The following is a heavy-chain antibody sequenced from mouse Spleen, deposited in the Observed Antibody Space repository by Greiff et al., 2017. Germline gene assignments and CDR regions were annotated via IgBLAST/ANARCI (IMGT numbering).Heavy chain of an antibody. CDR2: INYDGSST. J-gene: IGHJ4*01. Sequence: DVHLVESEGGLVQPGSSMKLSCTASGFTFSDYYMAWVRQVPEKGLEWVANINYDGSSTYYLDSLKSRFIISRDNAKNILYLQMSSLKSEDTATYYCARGGYSYYSHYAMDYWGQGTSVTVSS. D-gene: IGHD2-12*01. CDR1: GFTFSDYY. CDR3: ARGGYSYYSHYAMDY. V-gene: IGHV5-16*01.